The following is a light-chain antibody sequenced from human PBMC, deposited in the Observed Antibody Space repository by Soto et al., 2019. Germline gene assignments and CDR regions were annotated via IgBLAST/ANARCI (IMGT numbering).Light chain of an antibody. CDR3: SSYTTSSTRV. J-gene: IGLJ3*02. CDR1: GNDVGGYKY. V-gene: IGLV2-14*01. CDR2: EGT. Sequence: QSVLTQPASVSGSPGQSITISCTGTGNDVGGYKYVSWYQHHPGKAPKLIIYEGTERPSGVSHRFSGSKSANTASLTISGLQAEDEADYYCSSYTTSSTRVFGGGTQLTVL.